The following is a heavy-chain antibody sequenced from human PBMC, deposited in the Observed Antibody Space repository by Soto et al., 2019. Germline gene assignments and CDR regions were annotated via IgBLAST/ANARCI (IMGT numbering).Heavy chain of an antibody. D-gene: IGHD2-21*02. Sequence: QVQLQESGPGLVKPSQTLSLTCTVSGGSISGGGYYWSWIRQHPGKGLEWIGYIYYSGSTYYNPSLKSRVTISVDTSKNQFSLKLSSVTAADTAVYYCARAFEVTRDTPLGYWGQGTLVTVSS. CDR1: GGSISGGGYY. CDR3: ARAFEVTRDTPLGY. V-gene: IGHV4-31*03. CDR2: IYYSGST. J-gene: IGHJ4*02.